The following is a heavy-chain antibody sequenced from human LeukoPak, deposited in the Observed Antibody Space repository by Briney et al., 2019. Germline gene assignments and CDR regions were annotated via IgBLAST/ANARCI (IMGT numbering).Heavy chain of an antibody. CDR2: IYHSGST. D-gene: IGHD2-2*01. J-gene: IGHJ5*02. CDR3: ARGAPIVVVPAAIQVWFDP. Sequence: SETLSLTCTVSGYSISSGYYWGWIRQPPGKGLEWIGSIYHSGSTYYNPSLKSRVTISVDTSKNQFSLKLSSVTAADTAVYYCARGAPIVVVPAAIQVWFDPWGQGTLVTVSS. V-gene: IGHV4-38-2*02. CDR1: GYSISSGYY.